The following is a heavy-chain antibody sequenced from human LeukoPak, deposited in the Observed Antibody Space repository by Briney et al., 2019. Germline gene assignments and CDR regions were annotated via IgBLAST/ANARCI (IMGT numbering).Heavy chain of an antibody. V-gene: IGHV3-15*07. CDR3: STLTSRGLSDS. CDR1: GFTFTNAW. J-gene: IGHJ4*02. CDR2: IKSKADGETI. D-gene: IGHD1-20*01. Sequence: GGSLRLSCAASGFTFTNAWMNWVRQAPGKGLEWVGRIKSKADGETIDYAAPVKGRFTFSRDNSKNMLYLQMNSLKSEDTAAYYCSTLTSRGLSDSWGQGTLVTVSS.